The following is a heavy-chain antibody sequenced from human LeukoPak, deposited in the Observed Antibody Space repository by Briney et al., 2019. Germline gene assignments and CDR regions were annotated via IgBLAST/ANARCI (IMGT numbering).Heavy chain of an antibody. J-gene: IGHJ4*02. D-gene: IGHD4-17*01. CDR2: IFYSGST. Sequence: PSEPLSLTCTVSSGSISTSNYYWGWVRQPPGKALEWIGNIFYSGSTYYSPSLKSRVTISLDTSRNQFSLQLSSVTAADTAVYYCARGPTTVTRAFDHWGQGTLVTVSS. CDR3: ARGPTTVTRAFDH. V-gene: IGHV4-39*07. CDR1: SGSISTSNYY.